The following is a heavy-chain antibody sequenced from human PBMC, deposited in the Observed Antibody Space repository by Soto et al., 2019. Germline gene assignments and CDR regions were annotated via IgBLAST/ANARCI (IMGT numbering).Heavy chain of an antibody. Sequence: EVQLVESGGGLVQPGGSLRLSCAASGFTFSDYWMHWVRQAPGKGLEWVSRIKRDGSTTNYADSVKGRFTISRDNAKNTLYLEMNSLRVEDTADYYGARGAINYYCEDVWGKGTTVTVSS. CDR3: ARGAINYYCEDV. CDR1: GFTFSDYW. J-gene: IGHJ6*03. CDR2: IKRDGSTT. V-gene: IGHV3-74*01.